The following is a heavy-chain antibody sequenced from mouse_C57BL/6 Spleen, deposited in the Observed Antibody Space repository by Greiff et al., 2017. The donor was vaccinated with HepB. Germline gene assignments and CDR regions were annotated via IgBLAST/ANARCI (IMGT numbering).Heavy chain of an antibody. Sequence: EVQLQQSGPELVKPGASVKISCKASGYTFTDYYMNWVKQSHGKSLEWIGDINPNNGGTSYNQKFKGKATLTVDKSSSTAYMELRSLTSEDSAVYYCASSGYSIFDYWGQGTTLTVSS. D-gene: IGHD2-5*01. V-gene: IGHV1-26*01. CDR3: ASSGYSIFDY. J-gene: IGHJ2*01. CDR2: INPNNGGT. CDR1: GYTFTDYY.